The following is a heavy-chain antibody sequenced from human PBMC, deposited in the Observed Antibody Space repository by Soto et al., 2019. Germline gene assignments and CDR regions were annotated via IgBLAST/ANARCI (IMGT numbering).Heavy chain of an antibody. CDR3: AKARVDFWSGPTDY. J-gene: IGHJ4*02. V-gene: IGHV3-30*18. D-gene: IGHD3-3*01. CDR2: TSYDGSSK. CDR1: GFTLSSYG. Sequence: QLQLVASGGGVVQPGRSLRLSCAASGFTLSSYGMHWVRQAPGKGLEWVAVTSYDGSSKYYADSLKGRFTISRDNSKNTLFLQMNSLRTEDTAVYYCAKARVDFWSGPTDYWGQGTLVTVSS.